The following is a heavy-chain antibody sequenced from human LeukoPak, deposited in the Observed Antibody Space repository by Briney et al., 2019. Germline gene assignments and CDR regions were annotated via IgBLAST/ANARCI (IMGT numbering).Heavy chain of an antibody. CDR3: ARDGGLRGVITY. J-gene: IGHJ4*02. CDR2: INPNSGGT. V-gene: IGHV1-2*02. Sequence: ASVKVSCKASGYTFTGYYMHWVRQAPGQGLEWMGWINPNSGGTNYAQKFQGRVTMTRDTSINTAYVELSRLRSDDTAVYYCARDGGLRGVITYWGQGTLVTVSS. D-gene: IGHD3-10*01. CDR1: GYTFTGYY.